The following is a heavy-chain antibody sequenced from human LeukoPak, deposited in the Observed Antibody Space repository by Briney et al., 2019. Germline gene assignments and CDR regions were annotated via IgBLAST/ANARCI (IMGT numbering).Heavy chain of an antibody. CDR1: GFIFSQYS. J-gene: IGHJ5*02. CDR3: ARDAGNSGYGCDL. V-gene: IGHV3-48*01. CDR2: IRSSSET. Sequence: GGSLRLSCAASGFIFSQYSMNWVRQAPGKGLEWVSRIRSSSETFYADSVKGRFTISRDNARNSLYLQMNNLRGEDTAIYYCARDAGNSGYGCDLWGQGTLVTVSS. D-gene: IGHD5-12*01.